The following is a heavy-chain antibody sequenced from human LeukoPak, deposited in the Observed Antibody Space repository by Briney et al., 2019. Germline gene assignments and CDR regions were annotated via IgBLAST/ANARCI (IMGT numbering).Heavy chain of an antibody. D-gene: IGHD6-13*01. V-gene: IGHV3-33*08. CDR1: GFTVSSNY. CDR2: IWYDGSNK. Sequence: GGSLRLSCAASGFTVSSNYMSWVRQAPGKGLEWVAVIWYDGSNKYYADSVKGRFTISRDNSKNTLYLQMNSLRAEDTAVYYCARDPEGSSWYGGFDYWGQGTLVTVSS. J-gene: IGHJ4*02. CDR3: ARDPEGSSWYGGFDY.